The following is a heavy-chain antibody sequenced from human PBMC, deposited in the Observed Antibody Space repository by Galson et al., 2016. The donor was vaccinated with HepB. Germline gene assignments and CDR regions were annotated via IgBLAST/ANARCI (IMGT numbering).Heavy chain of an antibody. CDR1: GFIFKDYA. CDR2: ISWNSGSI. V-gene: IGHV3-9*01. CDR3: AQDKASMSVGATILQH. J-gene: IGHJ1*01. D-gene: IGHD1-26*01. Sequence: SLRLSCAASGFIFKDYAMHWVRQAPGKGLEWVSSISWNSGSIGYADSVKGRFTISRDNAKNSLYLQMNSLRAEDTAVYYCAQDKASMSVGATILQHWARAPWSPSPQ.